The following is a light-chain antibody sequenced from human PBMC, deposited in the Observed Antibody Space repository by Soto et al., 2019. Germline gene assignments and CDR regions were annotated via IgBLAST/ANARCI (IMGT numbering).Light chain of an antibody. CDR1: QGLTTW. J-gene: IGKJ4*01. Sequence: DIQITHSPSSVSASVGDRVTITCGASQGLTTWLAWYQQKPGKAPKLLIYAASILQRGVPSRFSGGGSATDFTLTINDLQPEDFATYYCQQAKSFPLTFGGGTKVEIK. CDR3: QQAKSFPLT. CDR2: AAS. V-gene: IGKV1D-12*01.